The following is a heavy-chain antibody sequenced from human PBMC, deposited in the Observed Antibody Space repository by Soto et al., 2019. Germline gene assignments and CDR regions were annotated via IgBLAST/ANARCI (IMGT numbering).Heavy chain of an antibody. J-gene: IGHJ6*02. CDR3: AKGLAVAGIYYYGMDV. V-gene: IGHV3-30*18. Sequence: GGSLRLSCAASGFTFSSYGMHWVRQAPGKGLEWVAVISYDGSNKYYADSVKGRFTISRDNSKNTLYLQMNSLRAEDTAVYYCAKGLAVAGIYYYGMDVWGQGTTVTVSS. CDR1: GFTFSSYG. CDR2: ISYDGSNK. D-gene: IGHD6-13*01.